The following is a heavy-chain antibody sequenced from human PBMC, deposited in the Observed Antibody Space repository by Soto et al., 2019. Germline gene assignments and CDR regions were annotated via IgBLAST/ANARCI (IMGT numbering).Heavy chain of an antibody. V-gene: IGHV1-3*01. CDR1: GYTFSSYA. D-gene: IGHD3-3*01. J-gene: IGHJ5*02. CDR3: ARDFGGFDP. Sequence: ASVKVSCKAYGYTFSSYAMHWVRQAPGQRLEWMGWINAGNGNRKYSQKFQGRVTITRDTSASTAYMELSSLRSEDTAVYYCARDFGGFDPWGQGTLVTVSS. CDR2: INAGNGNR.